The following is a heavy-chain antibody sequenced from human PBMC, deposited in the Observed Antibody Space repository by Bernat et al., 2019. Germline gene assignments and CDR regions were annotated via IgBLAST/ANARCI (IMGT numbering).Heavy chain of an antibody. V-gene: IGHV3-74*01. CDR1: GFTFSSYW. CDR2: IKNDGSST. CDR3: VSSGDSGY. J-gene: IGHJ4*02. Sequence: EAQLVESGGGLVQPGGSLRLSCAASGFTFSSYWMYWVRQAPGKGLAWVSRIKNDGSSTSYADSVKGRFTISRDNAKNTLYLQMNSLRAEDTAVYYCVSSGDSGYWGQGTLVTVSS. D-gene: IGHD2-15*01.